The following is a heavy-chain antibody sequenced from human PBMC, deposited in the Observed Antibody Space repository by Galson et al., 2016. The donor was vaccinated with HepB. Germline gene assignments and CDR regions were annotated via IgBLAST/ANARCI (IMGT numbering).Heavy chain of an antibody. CDR2: ISYGGSHK. V-gene: IGHV3-30-3*01. CDR1: GFTFSTYA. D-gene: IGHD1-1*01. Sequence: SLRLSCAASGFTFSTYAMHWVRQAPGKGLEWVAVISYGGSHKYYADSVKGRFTISRDNSKNTLYLQMNSLRAEDTAVYHCKKDVEPIWFDYWGQGTLVTVSS. J-gene: IGHJ4*02. CDR3: KKDVEPIWFDY.